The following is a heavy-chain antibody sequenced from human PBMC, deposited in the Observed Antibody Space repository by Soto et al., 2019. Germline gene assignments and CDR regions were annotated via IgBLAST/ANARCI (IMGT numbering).Heavy chain of an antibody. J-gene: IGHJ5*02. V-gene: IGHV1-69*04. CDR2: IIPILGIT. Sequence: SVKVSCKASGGTFSSHTISWVRQAPGQGLEWMGRIIPILGITNYAQKFQGRVTITADKSTSTAYMELSSLRSEDTAEYYCARDPCSSSSCYFDPWGQGTLVTVSS. CDR1: GGTFSSHT. D-gene: IGHD2-2*01. CDR3: ARDPCSSSSCYFDP.